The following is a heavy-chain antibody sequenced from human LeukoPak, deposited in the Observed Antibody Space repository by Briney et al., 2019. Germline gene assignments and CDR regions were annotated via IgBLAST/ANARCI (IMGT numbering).Heavy chain of an antibody. Sequence: ASVNVSCKASVYTFTNYYMHWVRQAPGQGLEWMGIINPSGCSTSYAQKFQGRVTITRSTSTSTVYIGLSRLESEDTAVAVGARDRGTGRSDGAFDICGQGTMVTVPS. V-gene: IGHV1-46*01. CDR1: VYTFTNYY. CDR3: ARDRGTGRSDGAFDI. CDR2: INPSGCST. J-gene: IGHJ3*02. D-gene: IGHD2-8*02.